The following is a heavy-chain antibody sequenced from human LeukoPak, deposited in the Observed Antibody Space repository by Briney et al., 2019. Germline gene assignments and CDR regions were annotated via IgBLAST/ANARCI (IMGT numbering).Heavy chain of an antibody. CDR1: GFTLDDYG. Sequence: TGGSLRLSCAASGFTLDDYGMSWVRQAPGKGLEWVSGINWNGGSTGYVDSVKCRFTISRDNAKNSLFLHMNSLRVEDTALYYCARDRVVVATTTAPYWYFDRGGGGTRVTVSS. CDR3: ARDRVVVATTTAPYWYFDR. J-gene: IGHJ2*01. CDR2: INWNGGST. D-gene: IGHD2-15*01. V-gene: IGHV3-20*04.